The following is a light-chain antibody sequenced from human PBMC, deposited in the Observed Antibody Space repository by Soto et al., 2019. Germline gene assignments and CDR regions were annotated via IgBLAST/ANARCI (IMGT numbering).Light chain of an antibody. V-gene: IGKV1-5*03. CDR2: KAS. CDR3: QHYNSYSEA. CDR1: QTISSW. Sequence: DIQMPQSPSTLSGSVGDSVPITCRASQTISSWLAWYQQKPGKAPKLLIYKASTLKSGVPSRFSGSGSGTEFTPTISSLQPDDFATYYCQHYNSYSEAFGQGTKVDIK. J-gene: IGKJ1*01.